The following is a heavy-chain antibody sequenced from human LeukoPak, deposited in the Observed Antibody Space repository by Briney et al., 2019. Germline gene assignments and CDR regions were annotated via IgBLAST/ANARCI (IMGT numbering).Heavy chain of an antibody. CDR3: ARGERDGNLDS. V-gene: IGHV1-2*02. D-gene: IGHD4-23*01. CDR2: INPNSGGT. Sequence: ASVKVSCKASGYTFTAYYIHWVRQAPGQGLEWMGWINPNSGGTNYAQKIQGRVTMTRDTSINTAYMELSRLRSDDTAVYYCARGERDGNLDSWGQGTLVTVSS. J-gene: IGHJ4*02. CDR1: GYTFTAYY.